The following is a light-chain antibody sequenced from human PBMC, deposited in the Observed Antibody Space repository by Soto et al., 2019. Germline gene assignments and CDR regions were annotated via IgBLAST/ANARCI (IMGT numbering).Light chain of an antibody. V-gene: IGLV2-14*01. CDR3: ASFSNSNFV. J-gene: IGLJ1*01. CDR1: SSDIGNYKY. Sequence: QSVLTQPASMSGSPGQSITISCTGSSSDIGNYKYVSWYQQHPGKAPKLIIYEVSNRPSGVSLRFSGSKSANTASLTLSGLQADDEAEYYCASFSNSNFVFGSGTKVTV. CDR2: EVS.